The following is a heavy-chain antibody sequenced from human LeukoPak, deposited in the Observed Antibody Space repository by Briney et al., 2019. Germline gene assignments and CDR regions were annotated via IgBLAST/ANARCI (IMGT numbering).Heavy chain of an antibody. CDR1: GYTFTSYY. CDR3: VTSYRSSQGLTGAYNFDY. V-gene: IGHV1-46*03. Sequence: ASVKVSCKASGYTFTSYYMHWVRQAPGQGLEWMGIINPSGGSTSYAQKFQGRVTMTRDTSTSTVYMELSSLRSEDTAVYYCVTSYRSSQGLTGAYNFDYWGQGTTVTVSS. D-gene: IGHD7-27*01. J-gene: IGHJ4*03. CDR2: INPSGGST.